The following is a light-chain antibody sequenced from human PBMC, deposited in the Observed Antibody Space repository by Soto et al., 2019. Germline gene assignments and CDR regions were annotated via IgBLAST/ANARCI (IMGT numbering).Light chain of an antibody. J-gene: IGLJ3*02. Sequence: QSALTQSPSASGSPGQSVTISCTGTSSDAGNYKYVSWYQQHPGKAPKLMIYEVSNRPSGIPDRFSGSKSGNTASLTVSGLQAEDEADYYCSSYAGSNNWVFGGGTKLTVL. CDR1: SSDAGNYKY. CDR3: SSYAGSNNWV. V-gene: IGLV2-8*01. CDR2: EVS.